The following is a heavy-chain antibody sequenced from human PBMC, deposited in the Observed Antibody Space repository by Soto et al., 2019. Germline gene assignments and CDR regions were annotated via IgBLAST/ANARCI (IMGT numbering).Heavy chain of an antibody. D-gene: IGHD3-22*01. Sequence: ASVKVSCKASGYTFTSYGISWVRQASGQGLEWFGWISDYNGNTNYAQKLQGRVTMTTDTSTSAVYMELRSLRSDDTAVYYCARDLGSITMIVVVPNFDNWGQGTLVTVSS. CDR3: ARDLGSITMIVVVPNFDN. V-gene: IGHV1-18*04. CDR1: GYTFTSYG. J-gene: IGHJ4*02. CDR2: ISDYNGNT.